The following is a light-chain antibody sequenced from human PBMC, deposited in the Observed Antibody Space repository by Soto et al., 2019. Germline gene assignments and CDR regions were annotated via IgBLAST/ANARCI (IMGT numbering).Light chain of an antibody. Sequence: ETVLTQSPATLSLSPGERATLSCRTGRNISINYLTWYQQRPGQAPRLLIYAASSRATGIPDRFSGSGSGTDFTLTVSRLEPEDFAVYYCQQYGGSPLITFGQGTRLEI. V-gene: IGKV3-20*01. CDR3: QQYGGSPLIT. J-gene: IGKJ5*01. CDR1: RNISINY. CDR2: AAS.